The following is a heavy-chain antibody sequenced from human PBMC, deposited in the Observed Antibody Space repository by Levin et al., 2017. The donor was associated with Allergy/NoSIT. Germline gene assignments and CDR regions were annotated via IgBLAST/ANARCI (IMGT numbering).Heavy chain of an antibody. D-gene: IGHD3-16*01. J-gene: IGHJ6*02. Sequence: SGPTLVKPTQTLTLTCTFSGFSFTTGAMCVTWIRQPPGRALEWLALIDWDDDKYFSPSLKTRLTISKDTSKNQVVLTMTNMDPGDTATYYCARARNLGRNPHFHFYGMDVWGQGTTVTVSS. CDR2: IDWDDDK. CDR3: ARARNLGRNPHFHFYGMDV. V-gene: IGHV2-70*01. CDR1: GFSFTTGAMC.